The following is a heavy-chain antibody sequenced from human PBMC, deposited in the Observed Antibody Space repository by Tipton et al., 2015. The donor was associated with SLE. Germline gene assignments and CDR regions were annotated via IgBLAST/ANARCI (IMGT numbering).Heavy chain of an antibody. CDR3: ARAAGLQSNWYFDL. J-gene: IGHJ2*01. CDR1: GYTFTGYY. V-gene: IGHV1-2*02. D-gene: IGHD2-21*01. Sequence: QLAQSGPEVKKPGASVKVSCKASGYTFTGYYMHWVRQAPGQGLEWMGWINPNSGGTNYAQKFQGRVTMTRDTSISTAYMELSRLRSDDTAVYYCARAAGLQSNWYFDLWGRGTLVTVSS. CDR2: INPNSGGT.